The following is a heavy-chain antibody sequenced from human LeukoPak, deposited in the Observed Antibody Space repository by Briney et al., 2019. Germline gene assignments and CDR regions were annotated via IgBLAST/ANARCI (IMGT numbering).Heavy chain of an antibody. CDR1: GGTFSSYA. CDR3: ARESYIVATITGFDY. J-gene: IGHJ4*02. V-gene: IGHV1-69*05. Sequence: SVTLSCKASGGTFSSYAISWVRQAPGQGLEWMGRIIHIFGTANYAQKFQGRVTITTDESTSTAYMELSSLRSEDTAVYYCARESYIVATITGFDYWGQGTLVTVSS. CDR2: IIHIFGTA. D-gene: IGHD5-12*01.